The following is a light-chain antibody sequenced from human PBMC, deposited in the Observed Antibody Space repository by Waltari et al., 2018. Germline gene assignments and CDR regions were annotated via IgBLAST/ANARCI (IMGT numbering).Light chain of an antibody. V-gene: IGLV2-14*01. J-gene: IGLJ3*02. CDR3: SSYTRRSYWV. CDR1: SPDVGFYDF. Sequence: QSALTQPASVSGSPGPSITIPCTGTSPDVGFYDFVSWFQQHPGKAPKVMIYKVNNRPSGVSNRFSGSKSANTASLTISGLQAEDEADYYCSSYTRRSYWVFGGGTQLTVL. CDR2: KVN.